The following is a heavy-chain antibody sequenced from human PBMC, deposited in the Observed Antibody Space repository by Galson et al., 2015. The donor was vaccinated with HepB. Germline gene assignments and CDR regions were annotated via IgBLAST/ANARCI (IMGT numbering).Heavy chain of an antibody. CDR1: GFTFSSYS. J-gene: IGHJ3*02. V-gene: IGHV3-21*01. D-gene: IGHD3-16*01. CDR3: AGGRGRNTSWGSACDI. CDR2: ISRSSSYI. Sequence: SLRLSCAASGFTFSSYSMNWVRQAPGKGLEWVSSISRSSSYISYADSVKGRFTISRDNAKDSPYLQMNSLRAGGTAVYYCAGGRGRNTSWGSACDIWGQGTMVSVAS.